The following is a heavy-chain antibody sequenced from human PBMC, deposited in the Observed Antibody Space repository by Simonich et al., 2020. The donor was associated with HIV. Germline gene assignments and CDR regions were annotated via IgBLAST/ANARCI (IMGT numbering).Heavy chain of an antibody. CDR2: INHSERT. Sequence: QVELQQWGSGLLKPSETLSLTCAVFHGSFSDYYWSWIRQPPGKGLEWIGEINHSERTKYKPSLKRRVTIAVDTSKNQFSLKRRSVTAADTAVYYWARAGLTMVRGVPASFDVWGQGTMVTVSS. D-gene: IGHD3-10*01. CDR3: ARAGLTMVRGVPASFDV. CDR1: HGSFSDYY. J-gene: IGHJ3*01. V-gene: IGHV4-34*01.